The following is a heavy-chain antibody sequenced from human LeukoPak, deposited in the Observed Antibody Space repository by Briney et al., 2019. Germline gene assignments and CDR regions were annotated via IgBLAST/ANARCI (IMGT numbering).Heavy chain of an antibody. CDR2: MNPNSGNT. V-gene: IGHV1-8*03. CDR3: ARDQGSSWSHFDY. Sequence: GASVKVSCKASGYTFTSYDINWVRQATGQGLEWMGWMNPNSGNTGYAQKFQGRVTITRNTSISTAYMELSSLRSEDTAVYYCARDQGSSWSHFDYWGQGTLVTVSS. CDR1: GYTFTSYD. D-gene: IGHD6-13*01. J-gene: IGHJ4*02.